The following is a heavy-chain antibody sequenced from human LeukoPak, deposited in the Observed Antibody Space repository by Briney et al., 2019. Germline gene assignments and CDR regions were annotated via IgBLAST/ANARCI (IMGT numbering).Heavy chain of an antibody. V-gene: IGHV4-59*01. D-gene: IGHD2-2*01. CDR2: IYYSGST. CDR1: GGSISSYY. J-gene: IGHJ4*02. Sequence: PSETLSLTCTVSGGSISSYYWSWIRQPPGKGLEWIGYIYYSGSTNYNPSLKSRVTISVDTSKNQFSLKLSSVTAADTAVYYCASSLPEVIRTPLFGYWGQGTLVTVSS. CDR3: ASSLPEVIRTPLFGY.